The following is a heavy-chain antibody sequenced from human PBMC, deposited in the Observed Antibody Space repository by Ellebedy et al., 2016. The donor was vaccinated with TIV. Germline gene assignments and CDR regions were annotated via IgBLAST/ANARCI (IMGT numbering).Heavy chain of an antibody. D-gene: IGHD3-10*01. J-gene: IGHJ4*02. CDR1: GFPFRSFW. V-gene: IGHV3-23*01. CDR3: AKDVWFGDLSPLSP. CDR2: ISGSGGDT. Sequence: PGGSLRLSCAASGFPFRSFWMSWVRQAPGKGLEWVSVISGSGGDTHYADSVKGRFTISRDNSNNTLYLQMNTLRAEDTAVYYCAKDVWFGDLSPLSPWGQGTLVTVSS.